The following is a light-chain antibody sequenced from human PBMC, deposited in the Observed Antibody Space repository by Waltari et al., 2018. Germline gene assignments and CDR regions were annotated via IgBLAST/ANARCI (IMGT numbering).Light chain of an antibody. CDR1: SSNIGRNA. Sequence: QSVLTQPPSASGTPGQRVTISCFGSSSNIGRNAVRWYQPLPGTAPRLLIHTNDQRPSGVPDRFSASKSGTSASLAISGLQSEDEADFHCATWDDSLDGPVFGGGTKLTVL. CDR3: ATWDDSLDGPV. J-gene: IGLJ3*02. V-gene: IGLV1-44*01. CDR2: TND.